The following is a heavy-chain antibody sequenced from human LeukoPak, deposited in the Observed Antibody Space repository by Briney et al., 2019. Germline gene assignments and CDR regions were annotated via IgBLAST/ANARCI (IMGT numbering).Heavy chain of an antibody. D-gene: IGHD5-12*01. CDR2: IYYSGSA. Sequence: PSETLSLTCTVSGVSISSYYWSWIRQPPGKGLEWIGYIYYSGSANYNPSLKSRVTISVDTSKNQFSLKLNSVTAADTAVYYCARAAGYRFDYWGQGTLVTVSS. J-gene: IGHJ4*02. CDR1: GVSISSYY. V-gene: IGHV4-59*01. CDR3: ARAAGYRFDY.